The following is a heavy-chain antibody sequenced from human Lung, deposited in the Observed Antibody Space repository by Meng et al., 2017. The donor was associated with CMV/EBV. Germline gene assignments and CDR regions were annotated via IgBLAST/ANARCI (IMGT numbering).Heavy chain of an antibody. Sequence: VKLVQSGVEVKKPRSSVKVARKDSGVTVSNYTISWVRQAPGQGLEWMGRIIPILGIANYAQKFQGRVTITADQSTSTAYMELSSLRSEDTAVYYCASSIFEVVIITPIGYWGQGTLVTVSS. D-gene: IGHD3-3*01. V-gene: IGHV1-69*02. J-gene: IGHJ4*02. CDR1: GVTVSNYT. CDR3: ASSIFEVVIITPIGY. CDR2: IIPILGIA.